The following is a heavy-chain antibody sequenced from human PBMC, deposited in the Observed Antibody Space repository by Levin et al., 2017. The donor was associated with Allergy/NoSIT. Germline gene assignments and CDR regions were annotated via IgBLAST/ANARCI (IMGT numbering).Heavy chain of an antibody. Sequence: AASVKVSCKASGYTFTGHYIDWVRQAPGQGLEWMGRINSNNGETKYAVKFQGRVTMTRDTSINTAYMELSILRSDDTAVYYCARDPGITVAGRFFQYWGQGTLVTVSS. CDR1: GYTFTGHY. CDR2: INSNNGET. J-gene: IGHJ1*01. D-gene: IGHD6-19*01. V-gene: IGHV1-2*06. CDR3: ARDPGITVAGRFFQY.